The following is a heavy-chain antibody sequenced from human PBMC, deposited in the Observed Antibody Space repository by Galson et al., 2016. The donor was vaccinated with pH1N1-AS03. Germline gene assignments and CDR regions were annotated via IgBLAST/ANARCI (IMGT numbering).Heavy chain of an antibody. D-gene: IGHD3-16*02. CDR2: VHYSGTT. J-gene: IGHJ4*02. CDR3: ASAGYHTPGYHY. V-gene: IGHV4-4*01. Sequence: VRQPPGTGLEWIGEVHYSGTTSYTPSLNSRVTMSIAKSNNQFSLNLGSVTAADTAVYFCASAGYHTPGYHYWGQGALVTVSS.